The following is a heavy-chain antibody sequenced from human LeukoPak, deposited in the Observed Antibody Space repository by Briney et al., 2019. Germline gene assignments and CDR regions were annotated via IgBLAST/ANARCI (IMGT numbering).Heavy chain of an antibody. J-gene: IGHJ3*02. CDR3: AVALGYCTNGVCSDDAFDI. Sequence: SETLSLTCTVSGGSISSGDYDWGWIRQPPGKGLEWIGYIYYSGSTYSIPSLTSRVTISVDTSKNQFSLTLSSVTAADTAVYYCAVALGYCTNGVCSDDAFDIWGQGTMVTVSS. D-gene: IGHD2-8*01. V-gene: IGHV4-30-4*08. CDR2: IYYSGST. CDR1: GGSISSGDYD.